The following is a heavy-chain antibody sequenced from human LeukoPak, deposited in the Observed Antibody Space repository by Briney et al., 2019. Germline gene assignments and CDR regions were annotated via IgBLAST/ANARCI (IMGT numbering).Heavy chain of an antibody. CDR3: ARDLYYGGTDY. J-gene: IGHJ4*02. CDR1: GFTFSSYS. D-gene: IGHD4-23*01. Sequence: PGGSLGLSCAASGFTFSSYSMNWVRQAPGKGLEWVSYISSSSSTIYYADSVKGRFTISRDNAKNSLYLQMNSLRAEDTAVYYCARDLYYGGTDYWGQGTLVTVSS. V-gene: IGHV3-48*01. CDR2: ISSSSSTI.